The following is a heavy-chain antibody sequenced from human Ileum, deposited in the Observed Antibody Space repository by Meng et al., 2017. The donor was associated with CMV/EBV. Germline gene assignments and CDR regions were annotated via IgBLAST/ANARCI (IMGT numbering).Heavy chain of an antibody. Sequence: QIQLVQSGAEVXXXXXSXKVXXXGSGYTFSDYGITWVRQAPGQGLEWMGWISVYNGNTKYAQKVQGRVTLTTDTSTNTAYMELRSLRFDDTAVYYCAREGVGYCGGDCYSEYWGQGTLVTVSS. V-gene: IGHV1-18*01. D-gene: IGHD2-21*02. J-gene: IGHJ4*02. CDR3: AREGVGYCGGDCYSEY. CDR1: GYTFSDYG. CDR2: ISVYNGNT.